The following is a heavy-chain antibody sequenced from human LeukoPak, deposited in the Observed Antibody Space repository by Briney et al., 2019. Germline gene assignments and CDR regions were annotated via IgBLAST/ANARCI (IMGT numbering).Heavy chain of an antibody. D-gene: IGHD3-9*01. CDR3: ARDQGRYFDWSIDY. CDR1: GYTFNTYG. V-gene: IGHV1-18*01. Sequence: ASVKVSCKASGYTFNTYGITWVRQAPGQGLEWMGWISAYNGNTNYAQKLQGRVTMTTDTSTSTAYMELRSLRSDDTAVYYCARDQGRYFDWSIDYWGQGTLVTVSS. J-gene: IGHJ4*02. CDR2: ISAYNGNT.